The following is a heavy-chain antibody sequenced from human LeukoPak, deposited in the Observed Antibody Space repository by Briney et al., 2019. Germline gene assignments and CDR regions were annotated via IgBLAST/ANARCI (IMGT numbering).Heavy chain of an antibody. CDR3: ARGLYYYDSSGYYGDTFDI. CDR1: GLTFSNHG. D-gene: IGHD3-22*01. J-gene: IGHJ3*02. Sequence: GGSLRLSCAASGLTFSNHGMHWVRQAPGKGLEWVAFIWYDGSNKCYADSVKGRFTISRENAKNALYLQMNSLRAGDTAVYYCARGLYYYDSSGYYGDTFDIWGQGTMVIVSS. CDR2: IWYDGSNK. V-gene: IGHV3-33*01.